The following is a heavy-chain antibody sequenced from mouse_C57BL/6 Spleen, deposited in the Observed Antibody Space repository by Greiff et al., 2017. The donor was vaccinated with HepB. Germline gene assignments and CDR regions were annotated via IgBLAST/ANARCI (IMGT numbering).Heavy chain of an antibody. CDR3: ARSEHYAMDY. Sequence: QVQLQQSGAELVRPGTSVKLSCKASGYTFTSYWMHWVKQRPGQGLEWIGVIDPSDSYTNYNQKFKGKATLTVDTSSSTAYMQLSSLTSEDSAVYYCARSEHYAMDYWGQGTSVTVSS. V-gene: IGHV1-59*01. CDR1: GYTFTSYW. CDR2: IDPSDSYT. J-gene: IGHJ4*01.